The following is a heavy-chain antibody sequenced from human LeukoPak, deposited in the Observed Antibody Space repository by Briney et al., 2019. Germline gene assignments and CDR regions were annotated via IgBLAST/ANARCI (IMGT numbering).Heavy chain of an antibody. J-gene: IGHJ4*02. CDR1: GFTFSSYW. V-gene: IGHV3-7*02. CDR2: IKQDGSEN. D-gene: IGHD6-19*01. CDR3: ARYNSGWNDY. Sequence: GGSLRLSCAASGFTFSSYWLSWVRQAPGKGLEWVANIKQDGSENYYVDSVKGRFTISRDNAKNSLYLQMDSLRAEDTAVYYCARYNSGWNDYWGQGTLVTVSS.